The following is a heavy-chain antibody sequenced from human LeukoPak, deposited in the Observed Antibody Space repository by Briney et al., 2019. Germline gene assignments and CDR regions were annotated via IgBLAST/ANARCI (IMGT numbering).Heavy chain of an antibody. CDR1: GYTLTEYY. V-gene: IGHV1-2*02. J-gene: IGHJ4*02. D-gene: IGHD2-8*02. Sequence: ASVKVSCKASGYTLTEYYIHWVRQAPGQGLEWMGFIIPDSGGTTYQQNFQGRVTMTRDTSISTFYLELSSLRPDDTAVCYCSTEDKYCTGANCGVFWGQGTLVTVSS. CDR3: STEDKYCTGANCGVF. CDR2: IIPDSGGT.